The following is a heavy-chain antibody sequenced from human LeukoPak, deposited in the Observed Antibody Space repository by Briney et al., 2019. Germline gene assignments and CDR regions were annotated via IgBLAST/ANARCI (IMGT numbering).Heavy chain of an antibody. Sequence: ASVKVSCKASGYTFTSYDINWVRQATGQGLEWMGWMNPNSGNTGYAQKFQGRVTITRNTSISTAYMELSSLRSEDTAVYYCAREGYSSSYYYMDVWGKRTTVTVSS. CDR1: GYTFTSYD. CDR2: MNPNSGNT. V-gene: IGHV1-8*03. D-gene: IGHD6-6*01. J-gene: IGHJ6*03. CDR3: AREGYSSSYYYMDV.